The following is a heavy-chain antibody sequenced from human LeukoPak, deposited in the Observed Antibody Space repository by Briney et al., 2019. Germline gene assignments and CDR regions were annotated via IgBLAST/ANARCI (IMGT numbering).Heavy chain of an antibody. CDR2: INHSGST. Sequence: SETLSLTCAVYGGSFSGYYWSWTRQSPGKGLEWIGEINHSGSTNYNPSLKSRVTISVDTSKNQFSLKLSTVTAADTAVYYCARGPRKMVRGRFDYWGQGTLVTVSS. D-gene: IGHD3-10*01. CDR1: GGSFSGYY. CDR3: ARGPRKMVRGRFDY. J-gene: IGHJ4*02. V-gene: IGHV4-34*01.